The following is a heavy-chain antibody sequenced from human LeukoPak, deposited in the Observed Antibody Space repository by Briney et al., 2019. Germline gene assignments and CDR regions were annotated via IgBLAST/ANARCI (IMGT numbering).Heavy chain of an antibody. Sequence: GGSLRLSCAASGFTVSSNYMSWVRQAPGKGLEWVSVIYSGGSTYYAESVKGRFTIYRDNSKNTLYLQMNSVRAENTAVYYCAKDLSDPVMVIDSWGQGTLVTVSS. J-gene: IGHJ4*02. V-gene: IGHV3-66*01. CDR3: AKDLSDPVMVIDS. CDR2: IYSGGST. CDR1: GFTVSSNY. D-gene: IGHD5-18*01.